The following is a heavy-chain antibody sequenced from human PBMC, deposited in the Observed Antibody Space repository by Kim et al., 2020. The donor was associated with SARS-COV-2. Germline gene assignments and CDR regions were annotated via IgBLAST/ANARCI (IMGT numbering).Heavy chain of an antibody. CDR2: IYHSGST. CDR3: ATCSGTDAFDI. D-gene: IGHD2-15*01. J-gene: IGHJ3*02. V-gene: IGHV4-38-2*02. Sequence: SETLSLTCTVSGYSISSGYYWGWIRQPPGKGLEWIGSIYHSGSTYYNPSLKSRVTISVDTSKNQFSLKLSSVTAADTAVYYCATCSGTDAFDIWGQGTMVTVSS. CDR1: GYSISSGYY.